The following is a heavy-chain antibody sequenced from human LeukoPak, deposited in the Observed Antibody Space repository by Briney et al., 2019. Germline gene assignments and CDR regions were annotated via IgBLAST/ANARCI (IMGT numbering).Heavy chain of an antibody. V-gene: IGHV4-30-2*01. D-gene: IGHD7-27*01. CDR1: GGSISSGSYS. Sequence: PSQTLSLTCAVSGGSISSGSYSWSWLRQPPGTGLEWIGYIYPRGSTYYNPSLKSRVILSLDKSANQFSLNLSSVTAADTAVYYCARFSPRAMGNYLDFWGQGTLVTVSS. J-gene: IGHJ4*02. CDR2: IYPRGST. CDR3: ARFSPRAMGNYLDF.